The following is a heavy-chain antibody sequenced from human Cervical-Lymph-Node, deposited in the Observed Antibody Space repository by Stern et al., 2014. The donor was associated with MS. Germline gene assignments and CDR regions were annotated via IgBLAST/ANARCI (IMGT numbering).Heavy chain of an antibody. V-gene: IGHV1-58*01. CDR3: AAELDNYDSSGHTDY. CDR2: IVVGSGDT. Sequence: VQLVQSGPEVKKPGTSVKVSCEASGFTFNTSAVQWVRQARGQRLEWVGGIVVGSGDTHYSQRFQERVTITRDMSARIAYMELRSLRFEDTAVYYCAAELDNYDSSGHTDYWGQGTLVTVSS. CDR1: GFTFNTSA. J-gene: IGHJ4*02. D-gene: IGHD3-22*01.